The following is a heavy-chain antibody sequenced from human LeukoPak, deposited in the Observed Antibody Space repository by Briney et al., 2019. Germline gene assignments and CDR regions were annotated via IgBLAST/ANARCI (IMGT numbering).Heavy chain of an antibody. CDR3: VTRVRYASGTHYFDH. CDR1: GVTCSTCC. D-gene: IGHD3-10*01. V-gene: IGHV3-23*01. J-gene: IGHJ4*02. Sequence: GGTLRLSCAASGVTCSTCCRSWGRKAPGKELDWASSIRGSGGDTYYADSVKGRFTISSDTSKHTLFLQMNSLTAEDTAIYYCVTRVRYASGTHYFDHWGQGTLVTVSS. CDR2: IRGSGGDT.